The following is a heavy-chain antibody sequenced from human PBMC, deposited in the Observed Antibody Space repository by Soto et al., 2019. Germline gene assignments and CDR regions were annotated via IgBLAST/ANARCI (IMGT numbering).Heavy chain of an antibody. CDR1: GYTFTSFD. V-gene: IGHV1-8*01. J-gene: IGHJ3*01. Sequence: QVQLVQSGAEMKKPGASVKVACKASGYTFTSFDISWLRQATGQGLEWMGWMAPFSGNTGSAQKFQGRISLTRNTSINTAYMELTGLTSDDTAMYYCARCLCTGGTCYGLTFDLWGQGTVVTVSS. D-gene: IGHD2-15*01. CDR3: ARCLCTGGTCYGLTFDL. CDR2: MAPFSGNT.